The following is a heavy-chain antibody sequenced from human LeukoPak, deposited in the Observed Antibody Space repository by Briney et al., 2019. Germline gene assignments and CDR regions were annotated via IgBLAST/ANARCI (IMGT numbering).Heavy chain of an antibody. D-gene: IGHD1-14*01. CDR3: ARDHRARTAHDAFDL. CDR1: GGSIGSSTYY. V-gene: IGHV4-39*07. Sequence: SETLSLTCNVSGGSIGSSTYYWGWIRQPPGKGLEWFGSIYYSGSTYYNPSLKSRVTISVDTSKNQFSLKLNSVTAADTAIYYCARDHRARTAHDAFDLWGQGTMVAVSS. J-gene: IGHJ3*01. CDR2: IYYSGST.